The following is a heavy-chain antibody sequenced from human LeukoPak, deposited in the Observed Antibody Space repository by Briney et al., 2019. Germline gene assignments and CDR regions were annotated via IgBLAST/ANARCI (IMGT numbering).Heavy chain of an antibody. D-gene: IGHD2-15*01. CDR2: ISSSSSYI. Sequence: PGGSLRLSCAASGFIVSSNYMSWVRQAPGKGLEWVSSISSSSSYIYYADSVKGRFTISRDNAKNSLYLQMNSLRAEDTAVYYCARGYCSGGSCYSHAFDIWGQGTMVTVSS. V-gene: IGHV3-21*01. CDR3: ARGYCSGGSCYSHAFDI. CDR1: GFIVSSNY. J-gene: IGHJ3*02.